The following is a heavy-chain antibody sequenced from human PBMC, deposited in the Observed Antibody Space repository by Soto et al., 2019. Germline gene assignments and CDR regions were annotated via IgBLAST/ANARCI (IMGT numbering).Heavy chain of an antibody. J-gene: IGHJ4*02. D-gene: IGHD5-18*01. V-gene: IGHV4-59*01. CDR3: ARAESSRGYSYGSLDY. CDR1: GGSISSYY. CDR2: IYYSGST. Sequence: SETLSLTCTVSGGSISSYYWSWIRQPPGKGLEWIGYIYYSGSTNYNPSLKSRVTISVDTSKNQFSLKLSSVTAADTAVYYCARAESSRGYSYGSLDYWGQGTLVTVSS.